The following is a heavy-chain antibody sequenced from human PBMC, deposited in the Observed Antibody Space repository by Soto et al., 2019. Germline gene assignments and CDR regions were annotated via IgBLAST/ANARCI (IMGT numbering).Heavy chain of an antibody. CDR2: ISVSGDT. J-gene: IGHJ4*02. Sequence: GGSLSLSCAASGFTFSSYAMNWVRQAPGKGPEWVSHISVSGDTYYADSVKGRFTFSRDNSKNTLFLQMNSLRAEDTAVYYCAKSLSTATSFDYWGQGTPVTVSS. V-gene: IGHV3-23*01. CDR3: AKSLSTATSFDY. CDR1: GFTFSSYA.